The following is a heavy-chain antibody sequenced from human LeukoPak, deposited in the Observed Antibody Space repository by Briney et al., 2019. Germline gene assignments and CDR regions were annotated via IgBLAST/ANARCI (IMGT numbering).Heavy chain of an antibody. CDR3: ARDGVVVVPVAGYYYYMDV. V-gene: IGHV3-7*01. D-gene: IGHD2-2*01. CDR1: GFTFSSYW. Sequence: GGSLRLSCAASGFTFSSYWMSWVRQAPGKGLEWVANIKQDGSEKYYVDSVKGRFTISRDNAKNSLYLQMNSLRAEDTAVYYCARDGVVVVPVAGYYYYMDVWGKGTTVTVSS. J-gene: IGHJ6*03. CDR2: IKQDGSEK.